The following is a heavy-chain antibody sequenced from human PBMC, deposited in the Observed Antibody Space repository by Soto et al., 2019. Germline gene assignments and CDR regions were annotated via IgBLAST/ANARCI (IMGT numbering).Heavy chain of an antibody. CDR3: ARDYGYGDYVEYYYGMDV. CDR2: ISSSGSTI. J-gene: IGHJ6*02. CDR1: GFTFSDYY. Sequence: GGSLRLSCAASGFTFSDYYMSWIRQAPGKGLEWVSYISSSGSTIYYADSVKGRFTISRDNAKNSLYLQMNSLRAGDTAVYYCARDYGYGDYVEYYYGMDVWGQGTTVTVSS. V-gene: IGHV3-11*01. D-gene: IGHD4-17*01.